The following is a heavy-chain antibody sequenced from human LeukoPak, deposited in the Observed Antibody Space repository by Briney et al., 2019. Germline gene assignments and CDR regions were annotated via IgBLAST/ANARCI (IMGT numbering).Heavy chain of an antibody. Sequence: GGSLRLSCTASGFTFGYYAMSWFRQAPGKGLEWVGFIRSKAYGGTTEYAASVKGRFTISRDDSKSIAYLQMNSLKTEDTAVYYCTALDYYDSSGYRDYWGQGTLVTVSS. CDR3: TALDYYDSSGYRDY. V-gene: IGHV3-49*03. CDR2: IRSKAYGGTT. J-gene: IGHJ4*02. D-gene: IGHD3-22*01. CDR1: GFTFGYYA.